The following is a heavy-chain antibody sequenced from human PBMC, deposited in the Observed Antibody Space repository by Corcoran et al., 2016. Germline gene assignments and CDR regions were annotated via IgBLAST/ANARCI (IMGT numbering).Heavy chain of an antibody. CDR2: ISYDGSNK. V-gene: IGHV3-30*18. CDR3: AKTQRGYSYGGGGATDY. Sequence: QVQLVESGGGVVQPGRSLRLSCAASGFTFSSYGMHWVRQAPGKGLEWVAVISYDGSNKYYADSVKGRFTISRDNSKNTLYLQMNSLRAEDTAVYYCAKTQRGYSYGGGGATDYWGQGTLVTVSS. D-gene: IGHD5-18*01. J-gene: IGHJ4*02. CDR1: GFTFSSYG.